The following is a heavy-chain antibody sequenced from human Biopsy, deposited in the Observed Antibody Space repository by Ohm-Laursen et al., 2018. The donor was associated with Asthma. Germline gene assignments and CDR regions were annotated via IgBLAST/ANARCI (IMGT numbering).Heavy chain of an antibody. V-gene: IGHV1-69*13. D-gene: IGHD2-15*01. Sequence: SVKVSCKASGGTFSNYAISWVRQAPGQGLEWMGGIIPMFGTTNYAQKFQGRVTITADESTSTAYMELSSLRSDDTAVYYCARPTYCSGSSCINNYYYALDVWGQGTTVTVSS. CDR3: ARPTYCSGSSCINNYYYALDV. CDR1: GGTFSNYA. CDR2: IIPMFGTT. J-gene: IGHJ6*02.